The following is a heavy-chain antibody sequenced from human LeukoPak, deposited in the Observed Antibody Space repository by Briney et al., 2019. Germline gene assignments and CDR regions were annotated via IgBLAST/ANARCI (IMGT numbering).Heavy chain of an antibody. J-gene: IGHJ5*02. CDR1: GGSISSYY. Sequence: SETLSLTCTVSGGSISSYYWSWIRQPPGKGLEWIGYIYYSGSTNYNPSLKSRVTMSVDTSKNQFSLKLSSVTAADTAVYYCARVSPSDCSGGSCYNWFDPWGQGTLVTVSS. CDR2: IYYSGST. CDR3: ARVSPSDCSGGSCYNWFDP. D-gene: IGHD2-15*01. V-gene: IGHV4-59*12.